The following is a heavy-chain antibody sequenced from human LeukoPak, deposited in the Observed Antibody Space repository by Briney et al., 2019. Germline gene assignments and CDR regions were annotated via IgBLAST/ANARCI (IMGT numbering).Heavy chain of an antibody. J-gene: IGHJ4*02. CDR2: INHSGST. V-gene: IGHV4-34*01. Sequence: SETLSLTCAVYGGSFSGYYWSWIRQPPGKGLEWIGEINHSGSTNYNPSLKSRVTISVDTSKNQFSLKPSSVTAADTAVYYCARDGAMALYYFDYWGQGTLVTVSS. D-gene: IGHD5-18*01. CDR1: GGSFSGYY. CDR3: ARDGAMALYYFDY.